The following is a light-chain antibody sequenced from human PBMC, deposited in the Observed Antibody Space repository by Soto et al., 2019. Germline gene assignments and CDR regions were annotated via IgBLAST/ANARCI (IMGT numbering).Light chain of an antibody. CDR2: AAS. Sequence: DIQVTQSPSSLSASVGDRVTISCRASQSISTYLNWYQHKPGKAPKLLIHAASSLRSGVPSRFSGSGSGTDFTLTMSSLQPEDFATYYCQQSYSTPYTFGQGTKVEIK. CDR1: QSISTY. J-gene: IGKJ2*01. V-gene: IGKV1-39*01. CDR3: QQSYSTPYT.